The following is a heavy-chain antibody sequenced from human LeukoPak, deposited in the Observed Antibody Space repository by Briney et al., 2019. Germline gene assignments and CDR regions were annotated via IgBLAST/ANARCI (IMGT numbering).Heavy chain of an antibody. CDR3: ARGRGYSYVFDP. V-gene: IGHV3-69-1*01. D-gene: IGHD5-18*01. Sequence: GGSLRLSCAGSGFNFIDYNMNWVRQAPGKGLEWISYISSRGTTYYADSVKGRFTISRDNARNSLYLQGDSLTAADTAVYYCARGRGYSYVFDPWGQGTLVTVSS. CDR2: ISSRGTT. J-gene: IGHJ5*02. CDR1: GFNFIDYN.